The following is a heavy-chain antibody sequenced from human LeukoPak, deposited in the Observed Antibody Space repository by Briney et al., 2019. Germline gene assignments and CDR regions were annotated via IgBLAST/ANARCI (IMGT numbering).Heavy chain of an antibody. Sequence: GGSLRLSCAASGFTFDDYAMHWVRQAPGKGLEWVSGISGSGGNTYYADSVKGRFTISRDNSKNTLYLQMNSLRAEDTAVYYCAKVESSCLDYWGQGTLVTVSS. V-gene: IGHV3-23*01. D-gene: IGHD2-2*01. CDR3: AKVESSCLDY. CDR1: GFTFDDYA. CDR2: ISGSGGNT. J-gene: IGHJ4*02.